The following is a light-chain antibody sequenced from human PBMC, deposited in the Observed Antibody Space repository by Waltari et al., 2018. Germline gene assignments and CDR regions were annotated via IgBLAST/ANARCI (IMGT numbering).Light chain of an antibody. Sequence: EIVLTQSPATLSLSPGERATLSCTASQSVSRYLAWYQHKPGQAPRLLIYGASNRATGIPARFSGSGSGTDFTLTISSLEPEDFAVYYCQQRTNWITFGQGTRLEIK. V-gene: IGKV3-11*01. CDR2: GAS. CDR1: QSVSRY. CDR3: QQRTNWIT. J-gene: IGKJ5*01.